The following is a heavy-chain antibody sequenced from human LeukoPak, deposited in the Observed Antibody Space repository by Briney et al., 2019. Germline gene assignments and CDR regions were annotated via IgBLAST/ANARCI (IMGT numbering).Heavy chain of an antibody. CDR1: GGSISSSSYY. D-gene: IGHD3-3*01. CDR2: IYYSGST. J-gene: IGHJ4*02. V-gene: IGHV4-61*05. CDR3: ARYYDFWSGNYYFDY. Sequence: SETLSLTCTVSGGSISSSSYYWGWIRQPPGKGLEGIGYIYYSGSTNYNPSLKSRVTISVDTSKNQFSLKLSSVTAADTAVYYCARYYDFWSGNYYFDYWGQGTLVTVSS.